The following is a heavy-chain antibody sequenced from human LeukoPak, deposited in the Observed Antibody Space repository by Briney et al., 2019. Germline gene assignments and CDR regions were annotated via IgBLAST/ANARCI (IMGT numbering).Heavy chain of an antibody. Sequence: GGSLRPSCAASGFTFSSYAMHWVRQAPGKGLEYVSAISSNGGSTYYANSVKGRFTISRDNSKNTLYLQMGSLRAEDMAVYYCARGQDGYNLADAFDIWGQGTMVTVSS. CDR1: GFTFSSYA. CDR2: ISSNGGST. CDR3: ARGQDGYNLADAFDI. J-gene: IGHJ3*02. D-gene: IGHD5-12*01. V-gene: IGHV3-64*01.